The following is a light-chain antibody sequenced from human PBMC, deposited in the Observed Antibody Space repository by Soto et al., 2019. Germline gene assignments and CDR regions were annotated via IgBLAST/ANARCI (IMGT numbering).Light chain of an antibody. V-gene: IGKV1-9*01. CDR2: HTS. CDR1: QGIASY. J-gene: IGKJ1*01. Sequence: DIQLTQSPSFLSASVGDRVSITSRASQGIASYLAWFQQKPGKAPELLIFHTSTLRSGVPSRFSGSGSGTDYTLTISSLQPEDFGTYYCQQLYNYPRTFGQGTKVDIK. CDR3: QQLYNYPRT.